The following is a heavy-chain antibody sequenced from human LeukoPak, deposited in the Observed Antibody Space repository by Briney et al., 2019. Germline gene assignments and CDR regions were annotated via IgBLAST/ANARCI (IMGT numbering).Heavy chain of an antibody. CDR3: AKGANLRYFDWLHFDY. D-gene: IGHD3-9*01. V-gene: IGHV3-21*01. Sequence: PGGSLRLSCAASGFPFSRYSMNWVRQAPGEGPEWVSSITSSSSNKDYVDSVKGRFTVSRDNAKNSLYLQMDSLRVEDTAVYYCAKGANLRYFDWLHFDYWGQGTLVTVSS. CDR1: GFPFSRYS. J-gene: IGHJ4*02. CDR2: ITSSSSNK.